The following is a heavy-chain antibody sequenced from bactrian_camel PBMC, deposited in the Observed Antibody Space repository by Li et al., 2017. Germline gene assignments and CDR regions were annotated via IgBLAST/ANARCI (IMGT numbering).Heavy chain of an antibody. CDR3: AASVTLCRYVRAWEYNY. V-gene: IGHV3S6*01. D-gene: IGHD3*01. Sequence: HVQLVESGGGSVQSGGSLRLSCAASGFSFSSSGMNWLRQAPGKGLEWVSAIYWDGSKTYYADSVKGRFTISRDNAKNTLYLQMNSLKPEDTAMYYCAASVTLCRYVRAWEYNYWGQGTQVTVS. CDR2: IYWDGSKT. J-gene: IGHJ4*01. CDR1: GFSFSSSG.